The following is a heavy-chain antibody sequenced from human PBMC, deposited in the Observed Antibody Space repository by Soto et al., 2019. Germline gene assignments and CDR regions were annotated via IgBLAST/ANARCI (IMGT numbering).Heavy chain of an antibody. J-gene: IGHJ6*02. Sequence: QITLKESGPTLVKPTQTLTLTCTFSGFSLSTSGVGVGWIRQPPGKALEWLALLYWDDDKRYSPSLKSRLPITKDTSKNQVVLTMTDMDPVDTATYYCAHWGADSFAMDVWGQGTTVTVSS. CDR1: GFSLSTSGVG. V-gene: IGHV2-5*02. CDR2: LYWDDDK. D-gene: IGHD1-26*01. CDR3: AHWGADSFAMDV.